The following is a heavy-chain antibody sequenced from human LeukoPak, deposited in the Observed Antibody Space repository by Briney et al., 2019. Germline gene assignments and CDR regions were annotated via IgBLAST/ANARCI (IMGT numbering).Heavy chain of an antibody. CDR2: MNPNSGNT. D-gene: IGHD3-16*01. CDR1: GYTFTSYD. J-gene: IGHJ6*02. V-gene: IGHV1-8*01. CDR3: AREGEAYYYYGMDV. Sequence: ASVKVSCKASGYTFTSYDINWVRQATGQGLEWMGWMNPNSGNTGYAQKFQGRVTMTRNTSISTAYMELSSLRSEDTAVYYCAREGEAYYYYGMDVWGQETTVTVSS.